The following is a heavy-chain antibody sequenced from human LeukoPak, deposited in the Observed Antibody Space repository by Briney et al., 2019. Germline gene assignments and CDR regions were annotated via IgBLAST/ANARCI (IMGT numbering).Heavy chain of an antibody. CDR1: GFTFSSYA. CDR2: ISGGCGST. J-gene: IGHJ4*02. V-gene: IGHV3-23*01. CDR3: AKHRFESGGYHSTD. Sequence: PGGSLRLSCAASGFTFSSYAMSWVRQAPGKGLAWVSAISGGCGSTYCADSVKGRFTISRDNSKNTLYLQMNSLRDEDTAVYYCAKHRFESGGYHSTDWGQGTLVTVSS. D-gene: IGHD3-22*01.